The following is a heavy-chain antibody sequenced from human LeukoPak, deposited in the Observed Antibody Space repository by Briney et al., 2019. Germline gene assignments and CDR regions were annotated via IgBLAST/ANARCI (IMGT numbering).Heavy chain of an antibody. CDR2: LYYSGST. CDR3: ARQAISGYDPPPFDP. J-gene: IGHJ5*02. CDR1: GGSISSSTYY. Sequence: SETLSLTCTVSGGSISSSTYYWGWIRQPPGKGLEWIGNLYYSGSTYYNPSLKSRVTISVDTSKNQFSLKLSSVTAADTAVYYCARQAISGYDPPPFDPWGQGTLVTVSS. D-gene: IGHD5-12*01. V-gene: IGHV4-39*01.